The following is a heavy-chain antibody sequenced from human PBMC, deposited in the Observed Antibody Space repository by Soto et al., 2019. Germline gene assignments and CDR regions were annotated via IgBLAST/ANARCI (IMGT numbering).Heavy chain of an antibody. CDR2: IYYSGST. J-gene: IGHJ6*01. D-gene: IGHD3-9*01. Sequence: XEILSSPGTVACGSGNSGSYDWSWNHQPPGKVLDSVVYIYYSGSTNYNPSLKSRVTISVDTSKNQFSLKLSSVTAEATAVYYCARDRGGYYAIWTGYYHSYYYGMDVWGPGTKLTVSS. CDR3: ARDRGGYYAIWTGYYHSYYYGMDV. V-gene: IGHV4-61*01. CDR1: CGSGNSGSYD.